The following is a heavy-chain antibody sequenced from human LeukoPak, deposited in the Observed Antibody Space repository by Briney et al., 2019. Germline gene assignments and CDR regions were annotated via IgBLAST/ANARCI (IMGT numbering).Heavy chain of an antibody. V-gene: IGHV3-21*01. CDR3: AIDPGTVDTAMVPVWDY. D-gene: IGHD5-18*01. J-gene: IGHJ4*02. CDR2: ISRSSTYI. CDR1: GFTFSSYN. Sequence: PGGSLRLSRAASGFTFSSYNMNWVRHAPGKRLEWVSSISRSSTYIYYADSVRGRFTISRDNAKNSLYLQMNSLRAEDTAVYYCAIDPGTVDTAMVPVWDYWGQGTLVTVSS.